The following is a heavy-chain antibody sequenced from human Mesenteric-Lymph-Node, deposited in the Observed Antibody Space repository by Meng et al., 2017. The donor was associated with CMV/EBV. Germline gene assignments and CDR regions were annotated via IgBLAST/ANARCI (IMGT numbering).Heavy chain of an antibody. J-gene: IGHJ6*02. CDR1: GFTFSTYS. Sequence: GGSLRLSCAASGFTFSTYSMHWVRQAPGKGLERVSYISSSSNYIYYADSVKGRFTVSRDNAKNSLFLQMNSLRAEDTAVYYRARGVRHHGMDVWGQGTTVTVSS. V-gene: IGHV3-21*05. CDR3: ARGVRHHGMDV. CDR2: ISSSSNYI.